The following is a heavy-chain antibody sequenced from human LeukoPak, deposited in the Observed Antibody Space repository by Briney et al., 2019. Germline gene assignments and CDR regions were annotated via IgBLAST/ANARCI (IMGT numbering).Heavy chain of an antibody. Sequence: ASVKVSCKASGYTFTDYYMHWVRQAPGQGLEWMGWINPNSGGTNFAQKFQGRVTMTRDTSISTAYVELSRLRSDDTAVYYCARARLLRYYDWLLYHSNWFDPWGQGTLVTVSS. D-gene: IGHD3-9*01. CDR2: INPNSGGT. J-gene: IGHJ5*02. V-gene: IGHV1-2*02. CDR3: ARARLLRYYDWLLYHSNWFDP. CDR1: GYTFTDYY.